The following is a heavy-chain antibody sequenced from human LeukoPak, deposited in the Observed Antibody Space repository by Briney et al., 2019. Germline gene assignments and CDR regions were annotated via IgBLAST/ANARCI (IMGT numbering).Heavy chain of an antibody. J-gene: IGHJ6*02. CDR3: ARDPTMTYGMDV. V-gene: IGHV3-30*02. CDR1: GFTFSTSG. CDR2: IRADGSNT. Sequence: GGSLRLSCVASGFTFSTSGMLWVRRAPGKGLEWVAFIRADGSNTHYADSVKGRSTISRDNSRNTLYLQMNSLTTEDTAVYYCARDPTMTYGMDVWGQGTTVTVSS. D-gene: IGHD3-22*01.